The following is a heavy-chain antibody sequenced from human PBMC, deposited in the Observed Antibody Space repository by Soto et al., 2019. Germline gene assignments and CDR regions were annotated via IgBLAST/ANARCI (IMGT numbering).Heavy chain of an antibody. CDR3: ANVPIWCSSTSCYTEGFDY. CDR1: GFTFSDYA. J-gene: IGHJ4*02. Sequence: PGGSLRLSCTASGFTFSDYAMSWIRQPPGKGLGWVSVISAGGSTYYADSVKGRFTVSRANSKNTLYLQMNSLRAEDTAVYYCANVPIWCSSTSCYTEGFDYWGQGTLVTVSS. V-gene: IGHV3-23*01. CDR2: ISAGGST. D-gene: IGHD2-2*02.